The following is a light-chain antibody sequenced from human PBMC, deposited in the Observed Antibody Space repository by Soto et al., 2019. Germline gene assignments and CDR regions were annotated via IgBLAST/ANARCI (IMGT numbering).Light chain of an antibody. Sequence: QSALTQPASVSGSPGQSITISCTGTSSDVGGYNYVSWYQQHPGKAPKLMIYDVSSRPSGVSNRFSGSKSGNTASLTISGLQAEDEADYYCSLYTSSSTYVFGTGTKLTVL. J-gene: IGLJ1*01. V-gene: IGLV2-14*01. CDR2: DVS. CDR1: SSDVGGYNY. CDR3: SLYTSSSTYV.